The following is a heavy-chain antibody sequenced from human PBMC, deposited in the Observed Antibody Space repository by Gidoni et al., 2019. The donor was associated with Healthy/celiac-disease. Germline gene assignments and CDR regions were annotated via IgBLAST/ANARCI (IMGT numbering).Heavy chain of an antibody. CDR3: ARSVSRGYFDY. J-gene: IGHJ4*02. Sequence: QVQLVESGGGVVQPGRSLSLSCAASGFTFRSYAMHWVRQDPGKGLEWVAVISYDGSNKDYADAVKGRFTISRDNSKNTLYLQMNSLRAEDTAVYYWARSVSRGYFDYWGQGTLVTVSS. V-gene: IGHV3-30-3*01. CDR1: GFTFRSYA. D-gene: IGHD1-20*01. CDR2: ISYDGSNK.